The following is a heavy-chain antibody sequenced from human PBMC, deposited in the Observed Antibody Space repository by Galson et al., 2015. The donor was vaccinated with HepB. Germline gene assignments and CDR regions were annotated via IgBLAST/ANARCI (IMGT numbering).Heavy chain of an antibody. J-gene: IGHJ6*02. V-gene: IGHV1-69*13. D-gene: IGHD4-17*01. CDR2: IIPIFGTA. Sequence: SVKVSCKASGGTFSSYAISWVRQAPGQGLEWMGGIIPIFGTANYAQKFQGRVTITADESTSTAYMELSSLRSEDTAVYYCARGWGDYGDYISYGMDVWGQGTTATVFS. CDR1: GGTFSSYA. CDR3: ARGWGDYGDYISYGMDV.